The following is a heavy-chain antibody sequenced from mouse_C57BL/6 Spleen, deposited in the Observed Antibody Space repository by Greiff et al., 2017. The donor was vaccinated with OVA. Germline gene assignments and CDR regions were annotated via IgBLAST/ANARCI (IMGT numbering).Heavy chain of an antibody. CDR3: ARRGMEYDGSSYDWYFDV. Sequence: VKLQESGPGLVAPSQSLSITCTVSGFSLTSYGVHWVRQPPGKGLEWLVVIWSDGGTTYNSALKSRLSISKDNSTSQVFLKMNSLQTDDTAMYDGARRGMEYDGSSYDWYFDVWGTGTTVTVSS. J-gene: IGHJ1*03. CDR2: IWSDGGT. V-gene: IGHV2-6*03. D-gene: IGHD1-1*01. CDR1: GFSLTSYG.